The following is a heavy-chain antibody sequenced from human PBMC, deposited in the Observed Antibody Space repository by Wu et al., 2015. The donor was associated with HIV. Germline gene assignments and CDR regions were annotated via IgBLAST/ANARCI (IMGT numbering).Heavy chain of an antibody. D-gene: IGHD3-22*01. Sequence: QVQLVQSGAEVKKPGSSVKVSCKASGGTFSSYAISWVRQAPGQGLEWMGGIIPIFGTANYAQKFQGRVTITTDESTSTAYMELSSLRSEDTAVYYCARGGSNITMIVVAHGVGAFDIWGQGTMVTVSS. V-gene: IGHV1-69*05. CDR1: GGTFSSYA. CDR3: ARGGSNITMIVVAHGVGAFDI. J-gene: IGHJ3*02. CDR2: IIPIFGTA.